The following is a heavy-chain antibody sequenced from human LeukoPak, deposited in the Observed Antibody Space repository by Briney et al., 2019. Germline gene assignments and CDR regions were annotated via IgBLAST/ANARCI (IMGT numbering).Heavy chain of an antibody. Sequence: GGSLRLSCAASGFTFSNYWMTWVRQAPGKGLEWVSAISGGGGSTYYADSVKGRFTVSRDDSKDTLYLQMNSLRAEDTAVYYCAKEGCTSATCYANCWGQGTLVTVSS. CDR3: AKEGCTSATCYANC. CDR1: GFTFSNYW. J-gene: IGHJ4*02. D-gene: IGHD2-2*01. V-gene: IGHV3-23*01. CDR2: ISGGGGST.